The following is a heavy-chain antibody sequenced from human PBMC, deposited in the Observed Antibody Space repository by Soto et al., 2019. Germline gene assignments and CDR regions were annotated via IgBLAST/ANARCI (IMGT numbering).Heavy chain of an antibody. V-gene: IGHV1-69*13. Sequence: SVKVSCKASGGTFSSYAISWVRQAPGQGLEWMGGIIPIFGTANYAQKFQGRVTITADESTSTAYMELSSLRSEDTAVYYCARVSKVGATQSFDYWGQATRDTFSS. CDR3: ARVSKVGATQSFDY. CDR1: GGTFSSYA. CDR2: IIPIFGTA. J-gene: IGHJ4*02. D-gene: IGHD1-26*01.